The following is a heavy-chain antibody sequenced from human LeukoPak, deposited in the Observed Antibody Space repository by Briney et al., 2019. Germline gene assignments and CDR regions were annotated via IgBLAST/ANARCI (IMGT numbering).Heavy chain of an antibody. Sequence: GGSLRLSCAASGFTFSSYWMSWVRQAPGKGLEWVANIKQDGSEKYYVDSVKGRFTISRDNAKNSLYLQMNSLRAEDTAVYYCAREGYYDSSGYYHWGQGALVTVSS. D-gene: IGHD3-22*01. CDR2: IKQDGSEK. J-gene: IGHJ4*02. V-gene: IGHV3-7*01. CDR3: AREGYYDSSGYYH. CDR1: GFTFSSYW.